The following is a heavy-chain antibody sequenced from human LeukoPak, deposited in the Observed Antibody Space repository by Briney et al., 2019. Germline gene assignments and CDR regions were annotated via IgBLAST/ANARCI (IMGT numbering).Heavy chain of an antibody. Sequence: GASVKVSCKASGGTFSSYVISWVRQAPGQGLEWMGRIIPILGIANYAQKFQGRVTITADKSTSTAYMELSSLRSEDTAVYYCARDRITMVRGPPGDTKKGGHKGDYWGQGTLVTVSS. CDR3: ARDRITMVRGPPGDTKKGGHKGDY. CDR2: IIPILGIA. J-gene: IGHJ4*02. D-gene: IGHD3-10*01. CDR1: GGTFSSYV. V-gene: IGHV1-69*04.